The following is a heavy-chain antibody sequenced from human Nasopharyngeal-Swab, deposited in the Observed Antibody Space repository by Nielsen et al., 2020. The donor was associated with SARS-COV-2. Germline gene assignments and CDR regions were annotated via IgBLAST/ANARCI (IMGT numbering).Heavy chain of an antibody. V-gene: IGHV4-39*01. D-gene: IGHD1-1*01. J-gene: IGHJ6*02. CDR2: IYYSGST. CDR1: GGSISSSSYY. CDR3: ARHVGGWNDLYYYYGMDV. Sequence: SETLSLTCTVSGGSISSSSYYWGWIRQPPGKGLEWIGSIYYSGSTYYNPSLKSRVTISVDTSKNQFSLKLSSVTAADTAVYYCARHVGGWNDLYYYYGMDVWGQGTTVTVSS.